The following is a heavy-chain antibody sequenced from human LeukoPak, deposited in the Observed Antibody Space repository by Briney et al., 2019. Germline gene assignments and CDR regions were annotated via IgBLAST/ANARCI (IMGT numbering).Heavy chain of an antibody. D-gene: IGHD3-3*01. J-gene: IGHJ4*02. Sequence: ASVKVSCKASGYTFTSYGISWVRQAPGQGLEWMGWISAYNGNTNYARKLQGRVTMTTDTSTSTAYMELRSLRSDDTAVYYCARRNYYDFWSGYYIAAFPSFDYWGQGTLVTVSS. V-gene: IGHV1-18*01. CDR1: GYTFTSYG. CDR2: ISAYNGNT. CDR3: ARRNYYDFWSGYYIAAFPSFDY.